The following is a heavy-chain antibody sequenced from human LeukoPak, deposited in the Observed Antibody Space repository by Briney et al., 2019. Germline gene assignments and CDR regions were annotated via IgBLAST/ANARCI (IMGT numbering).Heavy chain of an antibody. J-gene: IGHJ5*02. Sequence: SETLSLTCTVSGGSVSSDSYYWSWIRQPPGKGLEWIGYIYYGGSTNNNPSLKGRVTLSVDTSKNQFSLKLRSVTAADTAVYYCARGAYDLSSGYPPPWFDPWGQGTLVTVSS. D-gene: IGHD3-3*01. V-gene: IGHV4-61*01. CDR1: GGSVSSDSYY. CDR2: IYYGGST. CDR3: ARGAYDLSSGYPPPWFDP.